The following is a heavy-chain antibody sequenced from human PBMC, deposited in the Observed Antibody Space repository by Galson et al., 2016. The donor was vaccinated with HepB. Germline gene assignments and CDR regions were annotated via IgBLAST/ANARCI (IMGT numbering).Heavy chain of an antibody. CDR2: IKGDGSAT. V-gene: IGHV3-74*01. CDR3: VRDGVGAAPFDY. J-gene: IGHJ4*02. D-gene: IGHD3-3*01. Sequence: SLRLSCAVSGFTFSSHWMHWVRQAPGKGLAWISRIKGDGSATNYADSVKGRFTIYRDNAKNTLHLQMNSLRAEDTAVYFGVRDGVGAAPFDYWGQGSLVTVSS. CDR1: GFTFSSHW.